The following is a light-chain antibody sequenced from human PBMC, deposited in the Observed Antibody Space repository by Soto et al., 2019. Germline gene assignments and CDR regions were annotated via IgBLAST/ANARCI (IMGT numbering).Light chain of an antibody. CDR2: SNN. V-gene: IGLV1-44*01. CDR1: RSNIGSNT. CDR3: ATWDDSLNGHVV. J-gene: IGLJ2*01. Sequence: QSVLSQPPSASGTPGQRVTISCSGSRSNIGSNTVNWYRQIPGTAPKLLMYSNNQRPSGVSDRFSGSKSGTSASLAVRGLQSEDEADYYCATWDDSLNGHVVFGGGTKLTVL.